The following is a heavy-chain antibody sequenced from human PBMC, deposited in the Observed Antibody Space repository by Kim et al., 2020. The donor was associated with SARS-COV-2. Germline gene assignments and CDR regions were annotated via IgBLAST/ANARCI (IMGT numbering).Heavy chain of an antibody. Sequence: STYYADPVNGRFTISRDKSKNTLYLQMNSLRAEDTAVYYCAKWGVAVAGNWGQGTLVTVSS. J-gene: IGHJ4*02. CDR2: ST. V-gene: IGHV3-23*03. CDR3: AKWGVAVAGN. D-gene: IGHD6-19*01.